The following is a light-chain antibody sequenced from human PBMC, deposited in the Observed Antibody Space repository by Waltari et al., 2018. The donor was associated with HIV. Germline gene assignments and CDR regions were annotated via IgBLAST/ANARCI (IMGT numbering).Light chain of an antibody. V-gene: IGLV6-57*02. CDR1: SGSIASNY. CDR3: QCYDSSNEWV. J-gene: IGLJ3*02. CDR2: EDN. Sequence: FILTQPHSVSESPGKTVTISCTGSSGSIASNYVQRNQQRPGSAPPTVLSEDNQRHSGGADRFSGSIDSASNSAFLTISGLKTEDAAYYCCQCYDSSNEWVFGGGTKLTVL.